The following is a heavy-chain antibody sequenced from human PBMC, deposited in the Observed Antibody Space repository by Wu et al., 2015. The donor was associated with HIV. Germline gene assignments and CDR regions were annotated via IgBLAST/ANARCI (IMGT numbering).Heavy chain of an antibody. D-gene: IGHD3-22*01. Sequence: QVRLVQSGAEVRKTGASVKVSCMASGYTFTRYGISWVRRAPGQGLEWMGWISVYNGKTNYAQKFQDRVIMTADTSTSTVHMELRSLRPADTAFYYCARTWIYDSSGYWGTNWGQGTLVTVSS. J-gene: IGHJ1*01. CDR1: GYTFTRYG. CDR3: ARTWIYDSSGYWGTN. CDR2: ISVYNGKT. V-gene: IGHV1-18*01.